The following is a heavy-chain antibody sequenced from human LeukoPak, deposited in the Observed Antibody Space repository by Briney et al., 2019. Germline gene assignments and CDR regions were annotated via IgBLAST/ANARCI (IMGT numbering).Heavy chain of an antibody. J-gene: IGHJ4*02. CDR3: ATGDHSFDN. V-gene: IGHV4-4*07. CDR1: GAPLTIYY. CDR2: YASGTT. Sequence: SETLSLTCSVSGAPLTIYYWNWIRQPPRKGLEWIWRYASGTTTHNPSLKTQFTMSIDTSKNQVSLNLTSVTAADTAVYYCATGDHSFDNWGQGTLVTVTP. D-gene: IGHD7-27*01.